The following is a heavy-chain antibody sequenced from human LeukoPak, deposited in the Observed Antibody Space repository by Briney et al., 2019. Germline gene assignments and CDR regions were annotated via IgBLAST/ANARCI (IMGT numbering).Heavy chain of an antibody. V-gene: IGHV3-15*01. CDR3: TSHFPSGDYNYFDY. CDR1: GFTFSNAW. D-gene: IGHD4-17*01. CDR2: IKSKTDGGTT. J-gene: IGHJ4*02. Sequence: GGSLRLSCAASGFTFSNAWMSWVRQAPGKGLEWVGRIKSKTDGGTTDYAAPVKGRFTISRDDSKNTLYLQMNSLKTEDTAVYYCTSHFPSGDYNYFDYWGQGTLVTVSS.